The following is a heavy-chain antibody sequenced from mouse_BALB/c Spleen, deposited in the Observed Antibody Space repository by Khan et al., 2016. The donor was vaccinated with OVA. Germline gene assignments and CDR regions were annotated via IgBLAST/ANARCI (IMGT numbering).Heavy chain of an antibody. D-gene: IGHD1-3*01. CDR2: ISYSGST. CDR3: ARDWSRYNDAMDY. CDR1: GYSITSDYA. J-gene: IGHJ4*01. V-gene: IGHV3-2*02. Sequence: EVQLQESGPGLVKPSQSLSLTCTVTGYSITSDYAWNWIRQFPGNKLEWMGYISYSGSTSYNPSLKSRISITRDTSKNQFFLQLNSVTTEDAATCYCARDWSRYNDAMDYWGQGTAVTVSA.